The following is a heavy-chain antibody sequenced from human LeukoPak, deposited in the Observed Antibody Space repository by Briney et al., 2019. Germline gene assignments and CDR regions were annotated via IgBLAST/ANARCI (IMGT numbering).Heavy chain of an antibody. CDR3: AELGITMIGGV. D-gene: IGHD3-10*02. Sequence: PGGSLRLSCAASGFTFSSYGMHWVRQPPGKGLEWVAVISYDGSNKYYTDSVKARFTISRDNSKNTLYLQMNSLRAEDTAVYYCAELGITMIGGVWGKGTTVTISS. CDR2: ISYDGSNK. J-gene: IGHJ6*04. CDR1: GFTFSSYG. V-gene: IGHV3-30*18.